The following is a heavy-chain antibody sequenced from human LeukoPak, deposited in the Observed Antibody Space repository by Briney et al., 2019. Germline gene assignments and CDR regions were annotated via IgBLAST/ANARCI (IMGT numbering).Heavy chain of an antibody. CDR1: GGSISSYY. V-gene: IGHV4-4*07. D-gene: IGHD1-26*01. CDR3: ARDVGDYYYYYMDV. Sequence: TSETLSLTCIVSGGSISSYYWSWIRQPAGKGLEWIGRIYTSGSTNYNPSLKSRVTMSVDTSKNQFSLKLSSVTAADTAVYYCARDVGDYYYYYMDVWGKGTTVTVSS. CDR2: IYTSGST. J-gene: IGHJ6*03.